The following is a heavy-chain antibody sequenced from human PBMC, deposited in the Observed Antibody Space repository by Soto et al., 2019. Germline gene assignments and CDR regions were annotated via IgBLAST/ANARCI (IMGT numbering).Heavy chain of an antibody. CDR2: ISSSSSYI. D-gene: IGHD3-16*01. CDR3: ARDWGLEDPYFDY. J-gene: IGHJ4*02. CDR1: GFTFSSYS. Sequence: GGSLRLSCAASGFTFSSYSMNWVRQAPGKGLEWVSSISSSSSYIYYADSVKGRFTISRDNAKNSLYLQMNSLRAEDTAVYYCARDWGLEDPYFDYWGQGTLVTVSS. V-gene: IGHV3-21*01.